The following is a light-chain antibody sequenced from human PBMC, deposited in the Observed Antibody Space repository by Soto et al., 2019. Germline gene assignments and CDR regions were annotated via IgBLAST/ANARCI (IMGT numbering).Light chain of an antibody. V-gene: IGKV1-5*01. Sequence: DIQMTQSPSTLSASVGDRVTITCRASQSISSWLAWYQQKPGKAPKLLIYDASSLESGVPSRFSGSGSGTEFTLTISNLQPEEFETDYCQQANSYPLSFGGGTKVDIK. CDR3: QQANSYPLS. J-gene: IGKJ4*01. CDR1: QSISSW. CDR2: DAS.